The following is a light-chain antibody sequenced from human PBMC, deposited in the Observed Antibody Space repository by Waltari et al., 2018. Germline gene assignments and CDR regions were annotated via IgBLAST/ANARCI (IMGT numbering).Light chain of an antibody. J-gene: IGLJ1*01. CDR3: CSYVGLGTYV. Sequence: QSGLAQPASASGSPGPSGTITCTGPSGAVGNYDITAWYQQRPGTAPRLLIYDVTKLAPGTSARFAASTSGNPASLSISGLQAQEDEADYYCCSYVGLGTYVFGTGTKVTV. V-gene: IGLV2-23*02. CDR2: DVT. CDR1: SGAVGNYDI.